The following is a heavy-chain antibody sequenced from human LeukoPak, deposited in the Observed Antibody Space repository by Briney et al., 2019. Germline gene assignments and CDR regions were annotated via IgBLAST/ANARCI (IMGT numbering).Heavy chain of an antibody. CDR3: AREVSEGFDF. CDR1: GFTFSGYS. Sequence: PGGSLRLPCTASGFTFSGYSMNWIRQAPGKGLEWVSSFGTRSTSIYHAGSVKGRFAISRDNAKNLLYLQMNSLRAEDTALYYCAREVSEGFDFWGQGTLVTVSS. J-gene: IGHJ4*02. D-gene: IGHD3-22*01. CDR2: FGTRSTSI. V-gene: IGHV3-21*01.